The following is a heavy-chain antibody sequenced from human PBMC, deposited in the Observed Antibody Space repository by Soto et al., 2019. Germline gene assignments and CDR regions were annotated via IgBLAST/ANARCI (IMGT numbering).Heavy chain of an antibody. CDR3: ARAPRAPGIAVAGTREGYYYGMDV. J-gene: IGHJ6*02. V-gene: IGHV3-30-3*01. Sequence: GGSLRLSCAASGFTFSSYAMHWVRQAPGKGLEWVAVISYDGSNKYYADSVKGRFTISRDNSKNTLYLQMNSLRAEDTAVYYCARAPRAPGIAVAGTREGYYYGMDVWGQGTTVTVSS. D-gene: IGHD6-19*01. CDR1: GFTFSSYA. CDR2: ISYDGSNK.